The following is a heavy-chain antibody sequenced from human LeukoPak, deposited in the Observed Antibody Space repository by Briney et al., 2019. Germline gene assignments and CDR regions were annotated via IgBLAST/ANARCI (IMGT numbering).Heavy chain of an antibody. V-gene: IGHV5-51*01. D-gene: IGHD2-2*01. CDR2: IYHGDSDT. J-gene: IGHJ4*02. Sequence: GESLDISCKGPGYSFTSYWIGWVRQMPGKGPGWMGIIYHGDSDTRYRPSFHGQVTISADKSISTAYLHWSSLKASSSPRYYCASVCQYCSSTSCRGAFDYWGQGTLVTVSS. CDR1: GYSFTSYW. CDR3: ASVCQYCSSTSCRGAFDY.